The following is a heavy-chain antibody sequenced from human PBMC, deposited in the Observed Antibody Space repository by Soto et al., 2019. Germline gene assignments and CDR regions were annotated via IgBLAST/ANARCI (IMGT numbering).Heavy chain of an antibody. CDR3: ARDPRWATEPPQKALDL. CDR2: INPISGGI. CDR1: EYSFTGYY. V-gene: IGHV1-2*02. Sequence: ASVKVSCKASEYSFTGYYMHWGRQAPGQGLEWVGWINPISGGIHYAQKFQGRVTVTRDTSTGTAYMELSSLRSDDTAMYYCARDPRWATEPPQKALDLWGQGTMVTVSS. D-gene: IGHD4-4*01. J-gene: IGHJ3*01.